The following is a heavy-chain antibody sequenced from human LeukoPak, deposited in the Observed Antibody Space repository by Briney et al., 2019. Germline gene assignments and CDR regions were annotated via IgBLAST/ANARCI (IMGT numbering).Heavy chain of an antibody. J-gene: IGHJ5*02. V-gene: IGHV3-48*03. D-gene: IGHD6-19*01. CDR2: ISSSGTTI. Sequence: PGGSLRLSCAASGFTFSSYEMNWVRQAPGKGLEWVSYISSSGTTIYYADSVKGRFTISRDNAKNPLYLQMNSLRAEDTAVYYCAKQYTTGWYGWFDPWGQGTLVTVSS. CDR3: AKQYTTGWYGWFDP. CDR1: GFTFSSYE.